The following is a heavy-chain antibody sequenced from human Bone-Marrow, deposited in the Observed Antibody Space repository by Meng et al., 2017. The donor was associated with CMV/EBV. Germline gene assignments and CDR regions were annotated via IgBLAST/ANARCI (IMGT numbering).Heavy chain of an antibody. D-gene: IGHD2-8*01. J-gene: IGHJ4*02. V-gene: IGHV3-7*03. Sequence: GGSLRLSCAASGFTFSSYGMHWVRQAPGKGLEYVANIRYDGHKEYYVDSVRGRFTISRDNAKNSLYLQMNSLRVEDTGLYYCARDINGERRPIYWGQGTLVTVSS. CDR3: ARDINGERRPIY. CDR1: GFTFSSYG. CDR2: IRYDGHKE.